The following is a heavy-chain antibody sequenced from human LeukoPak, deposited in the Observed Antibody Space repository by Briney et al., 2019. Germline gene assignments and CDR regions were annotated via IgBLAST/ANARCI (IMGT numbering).Heavy chain of an antibody. J-gene: IGHJ4*02. V-gene: IGHV3-20*04. D-gene: IGHD3-22*01. Sequence: GYLRLSCAASGFTFDDYGMSWVRQAPGKGLEWVSGINWNGGSTGYADSVKGRFTISRDNAKNSLYLQMNSLRAEDTALYYCARASYGSGYSSPFDYWGQGTLVTVSS. CDR3: ARASYGSGYSSPFDY. CDR2: INWNGGST. CDR1: GFTFDDYG.